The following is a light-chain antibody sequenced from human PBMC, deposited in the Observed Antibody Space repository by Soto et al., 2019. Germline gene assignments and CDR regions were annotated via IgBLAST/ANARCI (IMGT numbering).Light chain of an antibody. CDR1: QGISSY. CDR3: QQYYDTLALT. V-gene: IGKV1D-8*03. CDR2: GVS. Sequence: IWMTQCPSLLSASTVDRVTISCLMSQGISSYLAWYQQKPGKAPELLIYGVSNLQSGVPSRFSGSGSGTDFSLTISSLQREDLATYYCQQYYDTLALTFGGGTKVDIK. J-gene: IGKJ4*01.